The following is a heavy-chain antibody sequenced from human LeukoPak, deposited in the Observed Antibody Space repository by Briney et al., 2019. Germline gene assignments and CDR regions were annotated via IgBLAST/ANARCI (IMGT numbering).Heavy chain of an antibody. V-gene: IGHV3-23*01. D-gene: IGHD3-16*01. Sequence: GGSLRLSCAASGFTFSSYAMSWVRQAPGKGLEWVSAISGSGGSTYYADSVKGRFTISRDNSKNTLYLQMNSLRAEDTAVYYCAKYTGGSLGEFYYYFDYWGQGTLVTVSS. CDR3: AKYTGGSLGEFYYYFDY. J-gene: IGHJ4*02. CDR1: GFTFSSYA. CDR2: ISGSGGST.